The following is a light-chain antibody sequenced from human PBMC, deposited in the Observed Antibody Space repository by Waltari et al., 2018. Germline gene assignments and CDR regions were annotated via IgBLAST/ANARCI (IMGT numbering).Light chain of an antibody. CDR1: SSDVGSYNL. CDR3: CSYAGSSTFV. CDR2: GVS. J-gene: IGLJ2*01. Sequence: QSALTQPAPVSGSPGQSITISCTGTSSDVGSYNLVSWYQQHPGKAPKLMIYGVSKRPSGVSNRFAGAKSGNTASLTISGLQAEDEADYYCCSYAGSSTFVFGGGTKLTVL. V-gene: IGLV2-23*02.